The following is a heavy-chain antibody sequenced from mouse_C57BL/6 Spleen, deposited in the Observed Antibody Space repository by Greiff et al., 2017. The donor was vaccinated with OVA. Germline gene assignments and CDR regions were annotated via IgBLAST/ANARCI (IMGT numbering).Heavy chain of an antibody. J-gene: IGHJ4*01. Sequence: QVQLQQSGAELVKPGASVKMSCMASGYTFTTYPLEWMKQNHGKSLEWIGNFHPYTDATKYNEKFKGTATLTVEKSSSTVYLELSRLTSDDSAVYYCARYDYDGDMDYWGQGTSVTVSS. CDR3: ARYDYDGDMDY. CDR1: GYTFTTYP. CDR2: FHPYTDAT. V-gene: IGHV1-47*01. D-gene: IGHD2-4*01.